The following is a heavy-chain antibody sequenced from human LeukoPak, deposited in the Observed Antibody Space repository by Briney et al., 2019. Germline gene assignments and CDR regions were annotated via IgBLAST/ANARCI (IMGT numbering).Heavy chain of an antibody. CDR1: GYTFTSYY. V-gene: IGHV1-18*04. CDR3: AREGSTGVWELPGRY. Sequence: ASVKVSCKASGYTFTSYYMHWVRQAPGQGLEWMGWISAYNGNTNYAQKLQGRVTMTTDTSTSTAYMELRSLRSDDTAVYYCAREGSTGVWELPGRYWGQGTLVTVSS. CDR2: ISAYNGNT. J-gene: IGHJ4*02. D-gene: IGHD1-26*01.